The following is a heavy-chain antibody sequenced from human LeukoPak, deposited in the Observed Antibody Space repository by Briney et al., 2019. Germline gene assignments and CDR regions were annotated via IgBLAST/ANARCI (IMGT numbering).Heavy chain of an antibody. CDR2: INPNSGGT. V-gene: IGHV1-2*02. Sequence: GASVKVSCKASGYTFTGYYMHWVRQAPGQGPEWMGWINPNSGGTNYAQKFQGRVTMTRDTSISTAYMELSRLRSDDTAVYYCARDRSPYSSSSDAFDIWGQGTMVTVSS. CDR3: ARDRSPYSSSSDAFDI. D-gene: IGHD6-6*01. J-gene: IGHJ3*02. CDR1: GYTFTGYY.